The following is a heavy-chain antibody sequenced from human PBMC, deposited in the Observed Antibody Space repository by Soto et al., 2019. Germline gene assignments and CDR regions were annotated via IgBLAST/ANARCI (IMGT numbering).Heavy chain of an antibody. J-gene: IGHJ5*02. D-gene: IGHD2-2*01. Sequence: ASVKVSCKASGYTFTSYGISWVRQAPGQGLEWMGWISAYNGNTNYAQKLQGRVTMTTDTSTSTAYMELRSLRSDDTAVYYCARVAIYCSSTSCQGLNCFVPWGQGTLVTVFS. CDR2: ISAYNGNT. CDR3: ARVAIYCSSTSCQGLNCFVP. CDR1: GYTFTSYG. V-gene: IGHV1-18*01.